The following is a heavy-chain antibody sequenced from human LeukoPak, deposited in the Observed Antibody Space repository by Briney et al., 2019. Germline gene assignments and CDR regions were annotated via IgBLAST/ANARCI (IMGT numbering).Heavy chain of an antibody. Sequence: PGGSLRLSCAASGFTFSSYEMNWVRQAPGKGLEWVSYISSSGSTIYYADSVKGRFTISRDNAKNSLYLQMNSLRAGDTAVYYCASLPLWFGEYYWGQGTLVTVSS. D-gene: IGHD3-10*01. CDR3: ASLPLWFGEYY. CDR2: ISSSGSTI. V-gene: IGHV3-48*03. J-gene: IGHJ4*02. CDR1: GFTFSSYE.